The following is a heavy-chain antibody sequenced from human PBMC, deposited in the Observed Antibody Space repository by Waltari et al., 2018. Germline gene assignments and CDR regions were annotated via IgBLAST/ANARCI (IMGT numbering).Heavy chain of an antibody. CDR3: ARDSYGGYGYYYYGMDV. J-gene: IGHJ6*02. CDR2: IYYSGST. D-gene: IGHD5-12*01. V-gene: IGHV4-39*07. Sequence: QLQLQESGPGLVKPSATLSLTCPVPGGSISSSTDSCGWIRHPPGKGLEWIGSIYYSGSTYYNPSLKSRVTISVDTSKNQFSLKLSSVTAADTAVYYCARDSYGGYGYYYYGMDVWGQGTTVTVSS. CDR1: GGSISSSTDS.